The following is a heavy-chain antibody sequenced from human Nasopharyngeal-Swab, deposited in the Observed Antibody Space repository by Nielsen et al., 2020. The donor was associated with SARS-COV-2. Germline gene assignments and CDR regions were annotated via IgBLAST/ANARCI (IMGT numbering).Heavy chain of an antibody. Sequence: GSLRLSCTVSGGSISSYYWSWIRQPPGKGLEWIGYIYYSGSTNYNPSPKSRVTISVDTSKNQFSLKLSSVTAADTAVYYCARVTWVQIAAAGNDAFDIWGQGTMVTVSS. V-gene: IGHV4-59*01. D-gene: IGHD6-13*01. J-gene: IGHJ3*02. CDR3: ARVTWVQIAAAGNDAFDI. CDR1: GGSISSYY. CDR2: IYYSGST.